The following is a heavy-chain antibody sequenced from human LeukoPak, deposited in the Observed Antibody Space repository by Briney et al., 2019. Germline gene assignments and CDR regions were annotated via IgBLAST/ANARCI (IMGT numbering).Heavy chain of an antibody. V-gene: IGHV4-34*01. CDR2: INHSGST. D-gene: IGHD6-19*01. CDR1: GGSFSGYY. CDR3: ARGLRISSGWYKEVGWFDP. J-gene: IGHJ5*02. Sequence: SETLSLTCAVYGGSFSGYYWSWIRQPPGKGLEWIGEINHSGSTNYNPSLKSRVTISVDTSKNQFSLKLSSVTAADTAVYYCARGLRISSGWYKEVGWFDPWGQGTLVTVSS.